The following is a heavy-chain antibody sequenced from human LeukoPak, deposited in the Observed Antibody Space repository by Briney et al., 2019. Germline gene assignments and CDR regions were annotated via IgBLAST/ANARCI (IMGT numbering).Heavy chain of an antibody. CDR3: ARGSQAGTGDL. CDR1: GFTFRSYW. Sequence: GGSLRLSCAASGFTFRSYWMTWVRQSPGKGLEWVANIKQDGSETYHVDSVKGRFTISRDNAKDSLYLEMNSLRAEDTAVYYCARGSQAGTGDLWGQGTLVTVSS. J-gene: IGHJ5*02. D-gene: IGHD3-10*01. V-gene: IGHV3-7*01. CDR2: IKQDGSET.